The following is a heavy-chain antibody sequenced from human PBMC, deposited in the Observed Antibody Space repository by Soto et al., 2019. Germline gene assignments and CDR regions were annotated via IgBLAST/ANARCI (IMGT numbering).Heavy chain of an antibody. Sequence: EVQLVESGGGLVKSGGSLRLSCAASRFSFSIYTMNWVRQAPGKGLEWVSYISSSSTYMYYADSVKGRFTISRDNAKNSLYLQLNSLRAEDTAVYYCARGGVDDYGDNSFDSWGQGTLVTVSS. CDR3: ARGGVDDYGDNSFDS. CDR1: RFSFSIYT. D-gene: IGHD4-17*01. CDR2: ISSSSTYM. V-gene: IGHV3-21*01. J-gene: IGHJ4*02.